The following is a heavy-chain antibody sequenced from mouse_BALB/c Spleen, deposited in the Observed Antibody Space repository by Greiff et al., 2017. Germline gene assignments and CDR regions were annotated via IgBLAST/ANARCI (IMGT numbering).Heavy chain of an antibody. CDR2: ISYSGST. J-gene: IGHJ2*01. CDR3: ARNYGYYFDY. CDR1: GFSITSDYA. D-gene: IGHD1-1*02. V-gene: IGHV3-2*02. Sequence: VQLQQSGPGLVKPSQSLSLTCTVTGFSITSDYAWNWIRQFPGNKLEWMGYISYSGSTSYNPSLKSRISITRDTSKNQFFLQLNSVTTEDTATYYCARNYGYYFDYWGQGTTLTVSS.